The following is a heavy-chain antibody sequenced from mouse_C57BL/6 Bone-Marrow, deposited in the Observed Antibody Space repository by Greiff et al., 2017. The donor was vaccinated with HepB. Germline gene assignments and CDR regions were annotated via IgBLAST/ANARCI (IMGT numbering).Heavy chain of an antibody. Sequence: QVQLQQPGAELVRPGTSVKLSCKASGYTFTSYWMHWVKQRPGQGLEWIGVIDPSDSYTNYNQKFKGKATLTVDTSSSTAYMQLSSLTSEDSAVYYCARWRWFDYFDYWGQGTTLTVSS. CDR3: ARWRWFDYFDY. CDR2: IDPSDSYT. D-gene: IGHD2-3*01. V-gene: IGHV1-59*01. J-gene: IGHJ2*01. CDR1: GYTFTSYW.